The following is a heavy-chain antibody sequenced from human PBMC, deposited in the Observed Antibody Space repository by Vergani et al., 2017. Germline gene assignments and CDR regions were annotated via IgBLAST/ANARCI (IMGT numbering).Heavy chain of an antibody. D-gene: IGHD2-15*01. CDR2: IRDKTYNYAT. CDR1: GFTFSGSA. CDR3: AKDILGYCSGGSCFFDY. J-gene: IGHJ4*02. V-gene: IGHV3-73*02. Sequence: EVQLVESGGGLVQPGGSLTLSCAASGFTFSGSAMHWVRQTSGKGLEWIGRIRDKTYNYATAYAVSVKGRFIISRDDSKKTAYLQMNRLTIEDTAVYYCAKDILGYCSGGSCFFDYWGQGTLVTVSS.